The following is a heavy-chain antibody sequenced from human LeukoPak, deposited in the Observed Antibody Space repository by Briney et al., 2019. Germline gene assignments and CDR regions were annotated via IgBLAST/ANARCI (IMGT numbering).Heavy chain of an antibody. CDR1: GYTFSEYQ. V-gene: IGHV1-2*02. Sequence: ASVKVSCKTSGYTFSEYQLHWVRQAPGQGLEWMGKINPKSGGTHLAQRFQGRVAMTSDSSFKSAYMSLTGLTLDDTGFYYCARDGEATRPCTDGVCYYFYSYMDVWGKGTSVIVS. CDR3: ARDGEATRPCTDGVCYYFYSYMDV. D-gene: IGHD2-8*01. CDR2: INPKSGGT. J-gene: IGHJ6*03.